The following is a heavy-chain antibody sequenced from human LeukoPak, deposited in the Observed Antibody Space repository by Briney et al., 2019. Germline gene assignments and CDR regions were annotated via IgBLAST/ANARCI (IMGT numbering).Heavy chain of an antibody. D-gene: IGHD6-6*01. CDR2: IYTSGST. V-gene: IGHV4-4*07. J-gene: IGHJ4*02. CDR3: ARLRSIAAAVYYFDY. Sequence: SETLSLTCTASGGSISSYYWSWIRQPAGKGLEWIGRIYTSGSTNYNPSLKSRVTISVDKSKNQFSLKLSSVTAADTAVYYCARLRSIAAAVYYFDYWGQGTLVTVSS. CDR1: GGSISSYY.